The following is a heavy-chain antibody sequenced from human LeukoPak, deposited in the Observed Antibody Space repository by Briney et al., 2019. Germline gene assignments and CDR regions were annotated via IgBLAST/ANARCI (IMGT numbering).Heavy chain of an antibody. V-gene: IGHV4-59*08. CDR2: VHYTGRT. J-gene: IGHJ4*02. Sequence: SETLSLTCTVPGGSISGFYWSWIRQPPGKGLEWIAYVHYTGRTKYNPSLKSRITIPLDTSKNQVSLKLRSVTDADTAVYYCARHAVVPPTLGGGGFFDYWGQGILVTVSS. D-gene: IGHD2-15*01. CDR3: ARHAVVPPTLGGGGFFDY. CDR1: GGSISGFY.